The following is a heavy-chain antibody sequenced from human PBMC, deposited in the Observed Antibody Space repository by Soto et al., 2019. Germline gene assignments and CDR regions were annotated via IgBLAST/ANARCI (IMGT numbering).Heavy chain of an antibody. D-gene: IGHD4-17*01. CDR2: IYYSGST. CDR1: GGYIRSYY. CDR3: ARVENGDSNWFDP. V-gene: IGHV4-59*01. J-gene: IGHJ5*02. Sequence: SETLSLTCTVSGGYIRSYYWSWIRQPPGKGLEWIGYIYYSGSTNYNPSLKSRVTISVDTSKNQFSLKLSSVTAADTAVYYCARVENGDSNWFDPWGQGTLVTVSS.